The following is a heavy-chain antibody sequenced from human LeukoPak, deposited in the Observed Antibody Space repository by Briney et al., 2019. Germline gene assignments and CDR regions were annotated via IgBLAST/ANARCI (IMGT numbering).Heavy chain of an antibody. J-gene: IGHJ6*02. D-gene: IGHD6-19*01. Sequence: SETLSLTCAVYGGPFSGYYWSWIRQPPGKGLEWIGEINHSGSTNYNPSLKSRVTISVDTSKNQFSLKLSSVTAADTAVYYCARVVKQWLKYGMDVWGQGTTVTVSS. V-gene: IGHV4-34*01. CDR3: ARVVKQWLKYGMDV. CDR1: GGPFSGYY. CDR2: INHSGST.